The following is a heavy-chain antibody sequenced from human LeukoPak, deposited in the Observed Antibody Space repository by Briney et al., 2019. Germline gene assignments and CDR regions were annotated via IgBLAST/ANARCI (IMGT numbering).Heavy chain of an antibody. V-gene: IGHV3-11*01. CDR1: GFTFSDYY. J-gene: IGHJ4*02. Sequence: GGSLRLSCAASGFTFSDYYMSWIRQAPGMGLEWVSSVSRSGATIYSADSVKGRFTSSRDNSKNTLYLQMNSLRAEDTAVYYCAKDRYYGFDYWGQGTLVTVSS. CDR2: VSRSGATI. CDR3: AKDRYYGFDY. D-gene: IGHD3-10*01.